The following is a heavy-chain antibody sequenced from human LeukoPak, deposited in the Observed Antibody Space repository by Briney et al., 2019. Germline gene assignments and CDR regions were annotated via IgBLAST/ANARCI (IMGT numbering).Heavy chain of an antibody. V-gene: IGHV3-30-3*01. D-gene: IGHD6-13*01. CDR2: ILYDGSNE. Sequence: GGSLRLSCVASRFTFSLYSMHWVRQAPGKGLEWVAVILYDGSNEYYADSVKGRFTISRDNSKNTLHLQMSSLRAEDTAVYYCAKDRRPAGYYYYYYMDVWGKGTTVTVSS. CDR3: AKDRRPAGYYYYYYMDV. J-gene: IGHJ6*03. CDR1: RFTFSLYS.